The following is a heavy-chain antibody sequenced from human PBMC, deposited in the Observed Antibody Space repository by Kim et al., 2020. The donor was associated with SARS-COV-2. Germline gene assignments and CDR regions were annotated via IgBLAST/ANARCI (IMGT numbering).Heavy chain of an antibody. CDR3: AKDGVIYYGSGSAASYYFAMDV. CDR2: LSLTGDDT. CDR1: GFTLSSCG. D-gene: IGHD3-10*01. Sequence: GGSLRLSCAASGFTLSSCGMSRVRQAPGKGLEWVSTLSLTGDDTFYADSVKGRFTISRDNSKNTLYLHMNSLRAEDTATYYCAKDGVIYYGSGSAASYYFAMDVWGPGTTVTVSS. V-gene: IGHV3-23*01. J-gene: IGHJ6*02.